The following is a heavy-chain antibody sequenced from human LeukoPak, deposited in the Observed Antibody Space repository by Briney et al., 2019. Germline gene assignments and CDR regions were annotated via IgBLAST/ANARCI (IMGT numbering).Heavy chain of an antibody. V-gene: IGHV3-23*01. CDR3: TISSGWYRRPFDY. CDR2: ISGSGGST. Sequence: GGSLRLSCAASGFTFSSYAMSWVRQAPGKGLEWVSAISGSGGSTYYADSVKGRFTISRDNSKNTLYLQMNSLRAEDTAVYYCTISSGWYRRPFDYWGQGTLVTVSS. D-gene: IGHD6-19*01. J-gene: IGHJ4*02. CDR1: GFTFSSYA.